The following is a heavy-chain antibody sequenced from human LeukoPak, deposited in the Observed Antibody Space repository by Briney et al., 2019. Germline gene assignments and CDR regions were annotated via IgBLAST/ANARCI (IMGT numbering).Heavy chain of an antibody. Sequence: GGSLRLSCAASGFTFSVYWMSWVRQAPGKGLEWVANIKHGGSEKHYVDPVKGRFTISRDNAKNSLYLQMNSLRAEDTAVYYCARDKNGQQWLARGSSFDYWGQGALVTVSS. CDR3: ARDKNGQQWLARGSSFDY. CDR2: IKHGGSEK. CDR1: GFTFSVYW. D-gene: IGHD6-19*01. V-gene: IGHV3-7*01. J-gene: IGHJ4*02.